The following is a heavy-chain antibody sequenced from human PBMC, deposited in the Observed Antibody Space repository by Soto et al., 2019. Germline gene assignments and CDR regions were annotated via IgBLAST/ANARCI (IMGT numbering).Heavy chain of an antibody. J-gene: IGHJ4*02. Sequence: GGSLRLSCAASGFTFSSYSMNWVRQAPGKGLEWVSSISSSSSYIYSADSVKGRFTISRDNAKNSLYLQMNSLRAEDTAVYYCAREDYSNFDYWGQGTLVTVSS. V-gene: IGHV3-21*01. CDR3: AREDYSNFDY. CDR2: ISSSSSYI. CDR1: GFTFSSYS. D-gene: IGHD4-4*01.